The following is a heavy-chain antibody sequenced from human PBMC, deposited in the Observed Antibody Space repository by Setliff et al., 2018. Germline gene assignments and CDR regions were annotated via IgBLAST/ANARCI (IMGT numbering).Heavy chain of an antibody. D-gene: IGHD6-13*01. Sequence: GESLKISCKGSGYSLTNYWIGWVRQMPGKGLEWMGIIYPDVSDPRYSPSFQGQVTISVDKSINTAFLQWNNLKASDSAMYYCATTRLASRWYVVDGFDIWGQGTPVTVS. CDR3: ATTRLASRWYVVDGFDI. CDR1: GYSLTNYW. J-gene: IGHJ3*02. CDR2: IYPDVSDP. V-gene: IGHV5-51*01.